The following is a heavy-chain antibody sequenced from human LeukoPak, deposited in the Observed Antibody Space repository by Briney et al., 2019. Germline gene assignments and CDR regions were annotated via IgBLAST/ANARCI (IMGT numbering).Heavy chain of an antibody. CDR3: AREIGGGLHYFHS. Sequence: GGSLRLSRAASGFTLSTYAMSWVRQAPGKGLEWVSTLSGSGGTTYYANSVEGRFTISRDNSKNTLSLQMNSLRAEDTAMYYCAREIGGGLHYFHSWGQGTPVTVSS. D-gene: IGHD1-26*01. J-gene: IGHJ4*02. CDR1: GFTLSTYA. V-gene: IGHV3-23*01. CDR2: LSGSGGTT.